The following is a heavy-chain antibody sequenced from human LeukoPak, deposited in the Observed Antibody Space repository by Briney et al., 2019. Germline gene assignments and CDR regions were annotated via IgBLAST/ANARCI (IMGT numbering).Heavy chain of an antibody. D-gene: IGHD6-19*01. J-gene: IGHJ6*03. V-gene: IGHV3-73*01. CDR3: TSRAGAGTYYMDV. CDR1: GFTLSGFA. CDR2: IRSKANSYAT. Sequence: GGSLRLSRAAFGFTLSGFAMDWVRQASGKGPEGVGRIRSKANSYATAYAASVRGRFTISIDDSKNTAYLQMNSLKTEDTAVYYCTSRAGAGTYYMDVWGKGTTVTVSS.